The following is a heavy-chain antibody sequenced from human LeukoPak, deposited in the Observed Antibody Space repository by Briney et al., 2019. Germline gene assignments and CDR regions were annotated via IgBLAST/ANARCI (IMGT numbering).Heavy chain of an antibody. Sequence: RSLRLSCAASGFTFSSYGMHWVRQAPGKGLEWVAVISYDGTTKYSADSVKGRFTISRDNSKNTLFLQMNSLRAEDTAVYYCARVDWMIGAFDIWGQGTMVTVSS. CDR2: ISYDGTTK. V-gene: IGHV3-30*03. CDR1: GFTFSSYG. D-gene: IGHD3-22*01. CDR3: ARVDWMIGAFDI. J-gene: IGHJ3*02.